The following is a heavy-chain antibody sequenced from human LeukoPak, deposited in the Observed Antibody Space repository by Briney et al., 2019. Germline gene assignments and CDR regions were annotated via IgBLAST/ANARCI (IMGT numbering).Heavy chain of an antibody. Sequence: TAASLRLYCAAYGFTFSSYSMNWIRKAPGKGLERVSSISSSSSYIYYADSVKGRITISRNNAKNSLYMQMNSLRAEDTAVYYCAKIAETSGIYGQGYDYWGQGTLVTVSS. CDR2: ISSSSSYI. D-gene: IGHD1-26*01. V-gene: IGHV3-21*01. CDR3: AKIAETSGIYGQGYDY. CDR1: GFTFSSYS. J-gene: IGHJ4*02.